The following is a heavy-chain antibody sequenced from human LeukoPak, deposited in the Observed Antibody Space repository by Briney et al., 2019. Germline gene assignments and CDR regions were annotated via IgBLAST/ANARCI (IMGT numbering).Heavy chain of an antibody. V-gene: IGHV3-48*01. CDR1: EFTFSSYS. D-gene: IGHD6-19*01. CDR2: ITNSGNSK. J-gene: IGHJ4*02. Sequence: GGSLRLSCEASEFTFSSYSMNWVRQAPGKGLEWVSYITNSGNSKSYADSVKGRFTISRDNTKNSLYLQMNGLRAEDTAVYYCARDSDATVAATAYWGQGTLVTVSS. CDR3: ARDSDATVAATAY.